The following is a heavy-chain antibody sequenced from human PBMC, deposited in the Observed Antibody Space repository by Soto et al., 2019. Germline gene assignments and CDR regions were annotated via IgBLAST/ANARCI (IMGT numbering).Heavy chain of an antibody. CDR3: AREPAHFYYYYMDV. CDR2: INHSGST. Sequence: QVQLQQWGAGLLKPSETLSLTCAVYGGSFSGYYWSWIRQPPGKGLEWIGEINHSGSTNYNPSLKRRVTISVDTSKNQFSLKLSSVTAADTAVYYCAREPAHFYYYYMDVWGKGTTVTVSS. V-gene: IGHV4-34*01. CDR1: GGSFSGYY. D-gene: IGHD2-2*01. J-gene: IGHJ6*03.